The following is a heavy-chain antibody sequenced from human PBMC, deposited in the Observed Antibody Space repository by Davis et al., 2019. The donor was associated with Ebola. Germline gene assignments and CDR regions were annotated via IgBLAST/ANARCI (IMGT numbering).Heavy chain of an antibody. V-gene: IGHV3-48*02. Sequence: LSLTCAASGFNFSSYGMNWVRQAPGKGLEWVSYISGSGNTVYYADSVKGRFTISRDSAKSSLFLQMNTLRDEDTAVYYCARRSGTSSVDCWGQGTLVTVSS. J-gene: IGHJ4*02. CDR2: ISGSGNTV. CDR3: ARRSGTSSVDC. CDR1: GFNFSSYG. D-gene: IGHD1-26*01.